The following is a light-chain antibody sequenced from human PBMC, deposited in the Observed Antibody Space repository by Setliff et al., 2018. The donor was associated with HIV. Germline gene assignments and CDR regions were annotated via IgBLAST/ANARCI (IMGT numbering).Light chain of an antibody. CDR3: SSYSTSNTPSVI. CDR1: SSDIGGYNY. CDR2: DVS. J-gene: IGLJ2*01. Sequence: QSALAQPASVSGSPGQSITTACTGTSSDIGGYNYVSWYQNHPGKAPKIMIYDVSNRPSGVSNRFSGSKSGNTASLTISGLQADDEADYYCSSYSTSNTPSVIFGGGTK. V-gene: IGLV2-14*01.